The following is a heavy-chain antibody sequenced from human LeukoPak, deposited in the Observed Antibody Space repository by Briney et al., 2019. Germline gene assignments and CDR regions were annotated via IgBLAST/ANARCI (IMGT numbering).Heavy chain of an antibody. V-gene: IGHV3-30*03. CDR1: GFTFYTYG. CDR3: ARDASGSVYYYYYYYMDV. CDR2: ISYDGSNK. Sequence: GGSLRLSCAASGFTFYTYGIDWVRQAPGKGLEWEALISYDGSNKYYADSVKGRFTISRDNSKNTLYLQMNSLRVEDTAVYYCARDASGSVYYYYYYYMDVWGKGTTVTISS. J-gene: IGHJ6*03. D-gene: IGHD3-10*01.